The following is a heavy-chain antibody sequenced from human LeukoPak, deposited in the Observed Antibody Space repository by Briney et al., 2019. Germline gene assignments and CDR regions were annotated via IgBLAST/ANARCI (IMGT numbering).Heavy chain of an antibody. Sequence: SETLSLTCTVSGGSISSYYWIWIRQPPGKGLEWFGYIYYSGRTNYNPSLKSRVTISVDTSKNQFSLKPSSVTAAETAVYYCARGGTRIAATGKLDYWGQGTLVTVSS. V-gene: IGHV4-59*01. CDR3: ARGGTRIAATGKLDY. D-gene: IGHD6-13*01. CDR1: GGSISSYY. J-gene: IGHJ4*02. CDR2: IYYSGRT.